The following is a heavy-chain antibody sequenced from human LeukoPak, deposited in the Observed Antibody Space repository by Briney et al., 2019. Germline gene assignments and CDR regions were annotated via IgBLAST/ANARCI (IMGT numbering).Heavy chain of an antibody. J-gene: IGHJ4*02. D-gene: IGHD2-2*01. Sequence: SETLSLTCTVSGGSITSYYWSWIRQPPGKGLEWIGYVSYDGDTNYNPSLKSRVTISKDTSKKQFFLKLKSVIAADTAVYYCARTTTSFDDWGQGTLVIVSS. CDR3: ARTTTSFDD. CDR1: GGSITSYY. CDR2: VSYDGDT. V-gene: IGHV4-59*01.